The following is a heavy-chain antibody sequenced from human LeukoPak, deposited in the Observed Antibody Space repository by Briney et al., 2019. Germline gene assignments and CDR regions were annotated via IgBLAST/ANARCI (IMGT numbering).Heavy chain of an antibody. D-gene: IGHD3-3*01. Sequence: SETLSLTCTVSGGSISSYYWSWIRQPAGKGLEWIGRIYSSGSTNYNPSLKSRDTMSVDTSKNQFSLKLSSVTAADTAVYYCAREVEMGDFWSGSRGHFDLWGRGTLVTVSS. CDR1: GGSISSYY. CDR3: AREVEMGDFWSGSRGHFDL. CDR2: IYSSGST. J-gene: IGHJ2*01. V-gene: IGHV4-4*07.